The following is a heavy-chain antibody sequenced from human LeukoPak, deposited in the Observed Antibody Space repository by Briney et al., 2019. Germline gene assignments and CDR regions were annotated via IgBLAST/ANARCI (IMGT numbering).Heavy chain of an antibody. D-gene: IGHD3-22*01. J-gene: IGHJ4*02. Sequence: ASVKVSCKASGYTFTSYAISWVRQAPGQGLEWMGGIIPIFGTANYAQKFQGRVTITADESTSTAYMELSSLRSEDTAVYYCARGHVNSYYYDSSGYYSPVYFDCWGQGTLVTVSS. CDR2: IIPIFGTA. CDR3: ARGHVNSYYYDSSGYYSPVYFDC. CDR1: GYTFTSYA. V-gene: IGHV1-69*13.